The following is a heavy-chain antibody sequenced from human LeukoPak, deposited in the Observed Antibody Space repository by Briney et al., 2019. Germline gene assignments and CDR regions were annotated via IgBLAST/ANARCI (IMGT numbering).Heavy chain of an antibody. J-gene: IGHJ6*04. CDR2: IHHSGST. CDR3: ARLPYGSGAWLQREGRDV. Sequence: GSLRLSCAASGFTFSSYAMSWVRQAPGKGLEWVGEIHHSGSTNYKPSLKSRVTISIDQSKNQFSLRLSSVTAADTAVYYCARLPYGSGAWLQREGRDVWGKGTTVTISS. V-gene: IGHV4-4*02. D-gene: IGHD3-10*01. CDR1: GFTFSSYA.